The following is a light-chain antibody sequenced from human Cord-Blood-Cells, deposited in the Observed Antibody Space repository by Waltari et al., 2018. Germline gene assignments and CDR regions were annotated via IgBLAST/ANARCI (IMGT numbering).Light chain of an antibody. CDR3: QQRSNSHT. V-gene: IGKV3-11*01. J-gene: IGKJ4*01. CDR2: DAS. Sequence: IVLTQSPRTLSLSPGERGTSSCRASQSVRGYLAWYQQRPGQAPRLLIYDASNRATGIPARCQGSGSGTAYTITISSIEPEYITVYYCQQRSNSHTFGGGTKVEIK. CDR1: QSVRGY.